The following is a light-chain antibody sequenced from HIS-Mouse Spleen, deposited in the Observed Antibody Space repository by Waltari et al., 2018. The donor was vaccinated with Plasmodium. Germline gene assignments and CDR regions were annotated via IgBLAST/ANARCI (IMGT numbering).Light chain of an antibody. J-gene: IGLJ2*01. V-gene: IGLV3-1*01. CDR3: QAWDSSTVV. CDR2: QDS. CDR1: NLGDKY. Sequence: SYELTQPPSVSVSPGQPATLTCSGDNLGDKYACWYQQKPGQSPVLVIYQDSKRPSGIPERFSGSNSGNTATLTISGTQAMDEADYYCQAWDSSTVVFGGGTKLTVL.